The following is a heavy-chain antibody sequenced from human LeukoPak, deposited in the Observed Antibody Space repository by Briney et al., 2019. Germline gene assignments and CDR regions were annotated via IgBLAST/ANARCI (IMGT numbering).Heavy chain of an antibody. CDR2: IDPRGGST. CDR3: ARPHSSRYCFDP. Sequence: ASVKVSCKASGYTFTNYYMHWVRQAPGQGLEWMGVIDPRGGSTTYAQKVQGRFTVTRDTSTSTVYMELRSLNSEDTAVYFCARPHSSRYCFDPWGQGTLVTVSS. D-gene: IGHD6-13*01. CDR1: GYTFTNYY. J-gene: IGHJ5*02. V-gene: IGHV1-46*01.